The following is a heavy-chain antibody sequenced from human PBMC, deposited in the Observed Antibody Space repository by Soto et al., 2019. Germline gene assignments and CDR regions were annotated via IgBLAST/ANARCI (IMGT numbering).Heavy chain of an antibody. V-gene: IGHV3-30*18. Sequence: GGSLRLSCAASGFTFSSYGMHWVRQAPGKGLEWVAVISYDGSNKYYADSVKGRFTISRDNSKNTLYLQMNSLRAEDTAVYYCAKVLVVDGWSRYYYCGMDVWGQGTTVTVSS. CDR2: ISYDGSNK. D-gene: IGHD6-19*01. CDR1: GFTFSSYG. CDR3: AKVLVVDGWSRYYYCGMDV. J-gene: IGHJ6*02.